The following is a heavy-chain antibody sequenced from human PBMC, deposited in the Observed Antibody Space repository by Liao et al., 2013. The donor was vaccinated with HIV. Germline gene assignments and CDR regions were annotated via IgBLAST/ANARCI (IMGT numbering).Heavy chain of an antibody. CDR1: GGSVSSGSYY. CDR2: IYTSGST. D-gene: IGHD2-2*02. V-gene: IGHV4-61*02. CDR3: ARDCSGTSCYTDFDY. J-gene: IGHJ4*02. Sequence: QVQLQESGPGLVKPSQTLSLTCTVSGGSVSSGSYYWSWVRQPAGKGLEWIGHIYTSGSTSYNPSLKSRVTISLDTSKNQFSLKLSSVTAADTAVYFCARDCSGTSCYTDFDYWGQGTLVTVSS.